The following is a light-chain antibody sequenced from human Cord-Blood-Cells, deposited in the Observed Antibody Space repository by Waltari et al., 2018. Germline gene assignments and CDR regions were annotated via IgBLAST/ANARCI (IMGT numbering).Light chain of an antibody. CDR2: AAS. Sequence: AIRMTQSPSSFSASTGARVTITCRASQGISRYLAWYQQKPGKAPKLLIYAASTLQSGVPSRFSGSGSGTDFTLTISCLQSEDFATYYCQQYYSYPRTFGPGTKVDIK. CDR3: QQYYSYPRT. CDR1: QGISRY. V-gene: IGKV1-8*01. J-gene: IGKJ3*01.